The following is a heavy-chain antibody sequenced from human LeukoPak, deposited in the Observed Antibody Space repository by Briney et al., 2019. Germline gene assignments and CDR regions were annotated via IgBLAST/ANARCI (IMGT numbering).Heavy chain of an antibody. J-gene: IGHJ4*02. CDR3: ARDQGWGIAASSYFDY. CDR1: GFTFSSYW. V-gene: IGHV3-7*01. Sequence: GGSLRLSCAASGFTFSSYWMSWVRQAPGKGLEWGANIKQDGSEKYYVDSVKGRFTISRDNAKNSLYLQMNSLRAEDTAVYYCARDQGWGIAASSYFDYWGQGTLVTVSS. D-gene: IGHD6-13*01. CDR2: IKQDGSEK.